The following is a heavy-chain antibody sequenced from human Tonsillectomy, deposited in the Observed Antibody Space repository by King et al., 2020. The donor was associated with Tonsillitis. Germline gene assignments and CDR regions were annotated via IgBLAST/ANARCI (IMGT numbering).Heavy chain of an antibody. CDR2: IYPADSDT. Sequence: QLVQSGTEVKKPGESLSISCKGSGYAFNKYWIGWVRQMPGKGLEWMGIIYPADSDTRYSPSFQGQVTFSVDKSIRTAYLQWSNLKASDTAMYYCATSAGLIASGAYKHMYYIGSWGQGTLVTVSS. CDR3: ATSAGLIASGAYKHMYYIGS. V-gene: IGHV5-51*01. CDR1: GYAFNKYW. D-gene: IGHD2-15*01. J-gene: IGHJ4*02.